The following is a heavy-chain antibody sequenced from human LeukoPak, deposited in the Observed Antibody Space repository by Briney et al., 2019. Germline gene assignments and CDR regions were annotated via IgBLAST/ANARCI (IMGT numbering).Heavy chain of an antibody. CDR3: ARGYDSSGYYYAGY. CDR2: ISSSSSYI. Sequence: PGGSLRLSCAASGFTFSSYSMNWVRQAPGKGLEWVSSISSSSSYIYYADSVKGRFTISRDNAKNSLYLQMNSLRAEDTAVYYCARGYDSSGYYYAGYWGQGTLVTASS. CDR1: GFTFSSYS. J-gene: IGHJ4*02. V-gene: IGHV3-21*01. D-gene: IGHD3-22*01.